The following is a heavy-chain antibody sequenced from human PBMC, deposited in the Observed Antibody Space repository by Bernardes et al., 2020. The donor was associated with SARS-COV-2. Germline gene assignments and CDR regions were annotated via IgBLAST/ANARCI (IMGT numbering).Heavy chain of an antibody. CDR3: ARCPIGYSRTPDY. V-gene: IGHV4-31*03. CDR1: GGSINSANYY. D-gene: IGHD5-12*01. J-gene: IGHJ4*02. Sequence: SETLSLTCTVSGGSINSANYYWSWIRQHPGKGLEWIGYIYHSGNAYYNPSLKSRVIISIDTSKNQFSLRLNSVTVADTAVYYCARCPIGYSRTPDYWGQGTLVTVSS. CDR2: IYHSGNA.